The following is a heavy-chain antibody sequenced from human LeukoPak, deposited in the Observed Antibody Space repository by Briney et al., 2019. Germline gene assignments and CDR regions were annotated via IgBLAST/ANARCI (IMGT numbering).Heavy chain of an antibody. D-gene: IGHD2-15*01. J-gene: IGHJ5*02. CDR3: ARVYTSHWVAATLGRRRPDWFDP. CDR1: GYTFTSYA. CDR2: INTNTGNP. V-gene: IGHV7-4-1*02. Sequence: ASVKVSCKASGYTFTSYAMNWVRQAPGQGLEWMGWINTNTGNPTYAQGFTGRFVFSLDTSVSTAYLQISSLKAEDTAVYYCARVYTSHWVAATLGRRRPDWFDPWGQGTLVTVSS.